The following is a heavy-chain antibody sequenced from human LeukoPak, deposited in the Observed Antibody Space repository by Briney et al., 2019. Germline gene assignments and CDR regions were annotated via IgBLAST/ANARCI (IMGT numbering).Heavy chain of an antibody. Sequence: PGGSLRLSCAASGFSFSSSEMNWVRQAPGKGLEWLSYISSSGSTIYYADSVKGRFTISRDNAKNSLYLQMNSLRAEDTAVYYCARQQLWSFDYWGQGTLVTVSS. V-gene: IGHV3-48*03. CDR1: GFSFSSSE. CDR3: ARQQLWSFDY. D-gene: IGHD5-18*01. J-gene: IGHJ4*02. CDR2: ISSSGSTI.